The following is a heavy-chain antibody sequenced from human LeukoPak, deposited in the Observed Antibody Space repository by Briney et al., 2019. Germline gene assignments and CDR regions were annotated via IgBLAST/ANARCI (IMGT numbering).Heavy chain of an antibody. CDR3: ASFGILVSWGAFDI. J-gene: IGHJ3*02. CDR1: EFTFSNNW. V-gene: IGHV3-7*01. CDR2: IKEDGSIK. D-gene: IGHD5/OR15-5a*01. Sequence: GGSLRLSCAASEFTFSNNWMSWVRQAPGKGPEWVASIKEDGSIKYYVDSVKGRFTISRDNAKNSLYLQMGSLRAEDTAVYYCASFGILVSWGAFDIWGQGTMVTVSS.